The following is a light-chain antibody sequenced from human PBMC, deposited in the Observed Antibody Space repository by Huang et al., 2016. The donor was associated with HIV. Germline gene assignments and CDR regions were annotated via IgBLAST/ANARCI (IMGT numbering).Light chain of an antibody. CDR2: EAS. Sequence: EIVMTQSQATLSVAPGERATLSCRASQNVGHNVAWYQHKPGQAPRLLMYEASTRAAGIPARCSGSGSGTGFTLTISSLQSEDFAFYYCQQYYRWLLYTFGPGTKVDVK. CDR1: QNVGHN. J-gene: IGKJ3*01. V-gene: IGKV3-15*01. CDR3: QQYYRWLLYT.